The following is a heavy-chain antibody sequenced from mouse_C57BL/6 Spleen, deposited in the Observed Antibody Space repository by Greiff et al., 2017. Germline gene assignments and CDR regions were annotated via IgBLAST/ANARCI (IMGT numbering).Heavy chain of an antibody. Sequence: QVQLQQSGPELVKPGASVKISCKASGYAFSSSWMNWVKQRPGKGLEGIGRIYPGDGDTNYNGKFKGKATLTADKSSSTAYMQLSSLTSEDSAVYFCAKEDYYGSSPFDYWGQDTTLTVSS. CDR1: GYAFSSSW. V-gene: IGHV1-82*01. J-gene: IGHJ2*01. CDR3: AKEDYYGSSPFDY. D-gene: IGHD1-1*01. CDR2: IYPGDGDT.